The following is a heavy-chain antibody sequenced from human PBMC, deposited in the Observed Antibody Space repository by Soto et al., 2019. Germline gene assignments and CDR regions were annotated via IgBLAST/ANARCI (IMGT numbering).Heavy chain of an antibody. J-gene: IGHJ6*02. D-gene: IGHD1-26*01. Sequence: QVHLQESGPGLVKPSETLSLMCTVSGGSITTYYWSWIRQSPAKGLEWIGYISDSGSTKYNPSLKSRVTIAVDTSKNQFSLKLTSVTAADTAVYYCARERVGHSAMDVWGQGTTGNVS. CDR2: ISDSGST. CDR1: GGSITTYY. V-gene: IGHV4-59*01. CDR3: ARERVGHSAMDV.